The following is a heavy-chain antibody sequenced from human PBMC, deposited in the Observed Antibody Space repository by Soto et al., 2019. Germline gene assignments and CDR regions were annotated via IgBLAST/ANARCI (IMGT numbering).Heavy chain of an antibody. D-gene: IGHD3-3*01. V-gene: IGHV3-30*18. J-gene: IGHJ4*02. CDR3: AKGDFGVVIVFDY. Sequence: GGSLRLSCAASGFTFSNSGMHWVRQAPGKGLEWVALISYDGSNQYYADSVKGRFTISRDNSKNMVFLQMSSLRAEDTAVYYCAKGDFGVVIVFDYWGQGTQVTVSS. CDR1: GFTFSNSG. CDR2: ISYDGSNQ.